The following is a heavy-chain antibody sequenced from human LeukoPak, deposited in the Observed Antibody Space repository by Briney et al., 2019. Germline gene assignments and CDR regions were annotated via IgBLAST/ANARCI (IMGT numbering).Heavy chain of an antibody. CDR2: ISGSGGST. J-gene: IGHJ3*02. V-gene: IGHV3-23*01. CDR1: GFTFSSYA. CDR3: AKGGVYCSSTSCYWHRAFDI. D-gene: IGHD2-2*01. Sequence: PGGSLRLSCAASGFTFSSYAMSWVRQAPGKGLEWVSAISGSGGSTYYADSVKGRFTISRDNSKNTLYLQMNSLRAEDTAVYYCAKGGVYCSSTSCYWHRAFDIWGQGTMVTVSS.